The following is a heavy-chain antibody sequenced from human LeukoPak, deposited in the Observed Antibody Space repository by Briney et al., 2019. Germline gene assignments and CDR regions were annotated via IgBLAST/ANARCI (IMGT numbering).Heavy chain of an antibody. V-gene: IGHV3-30*02. CDR3: ARGGFSRWELPH. Sequence: PGGSLRLSCAASGFTFSSYGMHWVRQAPGKGLDWVAFIRYDGRNKYYADSVKRRFTISRDNSKNTLYLQMGSLRAEDMAVYYCARGGFSRWELPHWGQGTMVTVSS. D-gene: IGHD1-26*01. CDR2: IRYDGRNK. J-gene: IGHJ3*01. CDR1: GFTFSSYG.